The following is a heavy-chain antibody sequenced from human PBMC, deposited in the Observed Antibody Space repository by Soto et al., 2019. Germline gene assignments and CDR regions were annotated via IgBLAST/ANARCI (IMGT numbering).Heavy chain of an antibody. V-gene: IGHV1-46*01. Sequence: QVQLVQSGAEVKQPGASVKISCTSSGYMFTNYFFHCVRLAPGQGLQLIGIYNPSFGSSGTAQKFQGRVAMNTDTSPNSVYIEVSSLGLEDTGVYFCARGGSGVLVPEDKHVDQYGMDLWGQGTRVIVS. D-gene: IGHD2-8*01. CDR3: ARGGSGVLVPEDKHVDQYGMDL. CDR2: YNPSFGSS. CDR1: GYMFTNYF. J-gene: IGHJ6*02.